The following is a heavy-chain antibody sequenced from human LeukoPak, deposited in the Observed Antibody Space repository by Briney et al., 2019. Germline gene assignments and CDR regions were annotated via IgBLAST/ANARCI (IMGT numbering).Heavy chain of an antibody. V-gene: IGHV1-3*01. CDR2: INAVNGNT. J-gene: IGHJ4*02. D-gene: IGHD4-17*01. CDR3: ARYRYGDFDY. Sequence: GASVKVSCKPSGYTFTIYAVRWVRQAPGQRREWMGWINAVNGNTKYTHKFQGRVTINRDTSASKAYMKLMSLRSEDTDYYDCARYRYGDFDYWGQGTLVTVSS. CDR1: GYTFTIYA.